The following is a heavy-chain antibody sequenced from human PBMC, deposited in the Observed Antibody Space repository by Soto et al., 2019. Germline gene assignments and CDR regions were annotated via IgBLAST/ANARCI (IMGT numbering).Heavy chain of an antibody. V-gene: IGHV4-39*01. Sequence: SETLSLTCTVSGGSISSSSYYWGWIRQPPGKGLQWIGSIYYSGSTYYNPSLKSRVTISVDKSKNQFSLKLSSVTAADTAVYYCARPYFYFFSCYCRPPDILSFWG. CDR2: IYYSGST. J-gene: IGHJ2*01. D-gene: IGHD3-3*01. CDR3: ARPYFYFFSCYCRPPDILSF. CDR1: GGSISSSSYY.